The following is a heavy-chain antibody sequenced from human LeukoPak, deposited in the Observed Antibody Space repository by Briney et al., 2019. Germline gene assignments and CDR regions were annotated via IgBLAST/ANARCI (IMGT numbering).Heavy chain of an antibody. Sequence: SQTLSLTCTVSGGSISSGGYYWSWIRQHPGKGLEWIGYIYYSGSTYYNPSLKSRVTISVDTSKNQFSLKLSSVTAADTAVYYCARARSYGYPYYYYYYGMDVWGQGTTVTVSS. CDR2: IYYSGST. J-gene: IGHJ6*02. CDR1: GGSISSGGYY. D-gene: IGHD5-18*01. V-gene: IGHV4-31*03. CDR3: ARARSYGYPYYYYYYGMDV.